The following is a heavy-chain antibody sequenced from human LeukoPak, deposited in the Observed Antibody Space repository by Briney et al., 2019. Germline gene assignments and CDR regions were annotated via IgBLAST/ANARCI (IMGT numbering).Heavy chain of an antibody. CDR2: ISGTGGST. V-gene: IGHV3-23*01. CDR1: GFTFSTYA. J-gene: IGHJ4*02. CDR3: GNRGSSSGYYDF. Sequence: PGGSLRLSCAASGFTFSTYAMSWVRQAPGKGLEWVSGISGTGGSTYYADSVKGRFTISRDNSKNALYLQMNSLTAEDTAVYYCGNRGSSSGYYDFWGQGTLVTVSS. D-gene: IGHD3-22*01.